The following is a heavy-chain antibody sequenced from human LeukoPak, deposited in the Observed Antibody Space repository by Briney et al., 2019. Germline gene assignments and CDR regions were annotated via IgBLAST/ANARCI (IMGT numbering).Heavy chain of an antibody. Sequence: GGSLRLSCEASGFTFSHHEMNWVRQAPGKGLEWVSYISSSGASTHYADSVKGRFTISRDNAKNSLFLQLNSLRAEDTAVYYCARHYASRSHVDYWGQGTLVTVSS. J-gene: IGHJ4*02. D-gene: IGHD3-10*01. CDR3: ARHYASRSHVDY. V-gene: IGHV3-48*03. CDR2: ISSSGAST. CDR1: GFTFSHHE.